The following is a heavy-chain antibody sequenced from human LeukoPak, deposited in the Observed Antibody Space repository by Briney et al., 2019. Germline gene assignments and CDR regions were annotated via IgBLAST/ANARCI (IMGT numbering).Heavy chain of an antibody. CDR2: IKKDGSEK. V-gene: IGHV3-7*03. J-gene: IGHJ4*02. CDR3: ARYSVYSGFDFDF. Sequence: GGSLRLSCAASGFTFSTSGLGWVRQAPGKGLEWVANIKKDGSEKYYVDSVKGRVTISRDNAKNSLYLQMNSLRAEDTAVYYCARYSVYSGFDFDFWGRGTLVTVSS. D-gene: IGHD5-12*01. CDR1: GFTFSTSG.